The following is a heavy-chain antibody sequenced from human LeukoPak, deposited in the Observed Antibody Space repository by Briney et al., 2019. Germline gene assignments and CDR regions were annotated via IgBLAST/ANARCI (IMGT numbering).Heavy chain of an antibody. Sequence: SETLSLTGAVYGGSFSGYYWSWIRQPPGKGLEWIGEINHSGSTNYNPSLKSRVTISVDTSKNQFSLKLSSVTAADTAVYYCARVYGDYVGNDYWGQGTLVTVSS. CDR2: INHSGST. CDR1: GGSFSGYY. CDR3: ARVYGDYVGNDY. J-gene: IGHJ4*02. V-gene: IGHV4-34*01. D-gene: IGHD4-17*01.